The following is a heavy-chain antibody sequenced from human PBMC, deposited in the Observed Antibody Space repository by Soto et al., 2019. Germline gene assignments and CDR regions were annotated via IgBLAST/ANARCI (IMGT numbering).Heavy chain of an antibody. Sequence: GGSLRLSCAASGFTFRSYSMHWVRQAPGKGLEWVSYISDSSDTVYYADSVKGRFTNSRDNARDSLYLEMNSLRTEDTAVYYCARVAAHYYYRSGTYSDYWGQGTLVTVSS. CDR1: GFTFRSYS. V-gene: IGHV3-48*01. D-gene: IGHD3-10*01. CDR3: ARVAAHYYYRSGTYSDY. CDR2: ISDSSDTV. J-gene: IGHJ4*02.